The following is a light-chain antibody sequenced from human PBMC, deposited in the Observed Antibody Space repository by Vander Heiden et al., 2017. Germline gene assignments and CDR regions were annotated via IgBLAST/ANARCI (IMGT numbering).Light chain of an antibody. Sequence: SSQLTQDPAVSVALGLTVRITCQGDALRSYYASWYQQKPGQAPVLVIYGKNKRPAGIPDRFSGSSSGNTASLTITGAQAEDEADYYCNSRDSSGNHLVFGGGTKLTVL. CDR1: ALRSYY. V-gene: IGLV3-19*01. CDR3: NSRDSSGNHLV. J-gene: IGLJ2*01. CDR2: GKN.